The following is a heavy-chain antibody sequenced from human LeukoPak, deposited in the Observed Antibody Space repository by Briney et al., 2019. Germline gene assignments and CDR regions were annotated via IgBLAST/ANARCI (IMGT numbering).Heavy chain of an antibody. Sequence: GGSLRLSCAASGFTFSSYAMHWVRQAPGKGLEWVAVISYDGSNKYYADSVKGRFTISRDNSKNTLYLQMNSLRAEDTAVYYCARDGPTYYYDSSGFSWGQGTWSPSPQ. CDR2: ISYDGSNK. CDR3: ARDGPTYYYDSSGFS. D-gene: IGHD3-22*01. J-gene: IGHJ4*02. CDR1: GFTFSSYA. V-gene: IGHV3-30-3*01.